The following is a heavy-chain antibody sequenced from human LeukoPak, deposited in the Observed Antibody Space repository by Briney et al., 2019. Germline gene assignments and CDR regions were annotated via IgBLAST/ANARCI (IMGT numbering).Heavy chain of an antibody. CDR1: GFTFDDYA. J-gene: IGHJ4*02. D-gene: IGHD3-22*01. Sequence: GGSLRLSRAASGFTFDDYAMHWVRRTPGKGLEWVSGISWNSGSIGYADSVKGRFTISRDNAKNSLYLQMNSLRAEDMALYYCAKGALTMIVGGFEHWGQGALVTVSS. CDR3: AKGALTMIVGGFEH. CDR2: ISWNSGSI. V-gene: IGHV3-9*03.